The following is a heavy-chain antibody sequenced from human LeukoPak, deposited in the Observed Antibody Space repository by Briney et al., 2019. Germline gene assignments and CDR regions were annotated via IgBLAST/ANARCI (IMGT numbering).Heavy chain of an antibody. CDR2: ISGSGGST. D-gene: IGHD3-9*01. CDR3: ARGDPVLRYFDWLLAHFDY. V-gene: IGHV3-23*01. CDR1: GFTFSTYG. J-gene: IGHJ4*02. Sequence: PGGSLRLSCAVSGFTFSTYGMTWVRQAPGKGLEWVSTISGSGGSTRYADSVKGRFTISRDNSKNTLYLQMNSLRAEDTAVYYCARGDPVLRYFDWLLAHFDYWGQGTLVTVSS.